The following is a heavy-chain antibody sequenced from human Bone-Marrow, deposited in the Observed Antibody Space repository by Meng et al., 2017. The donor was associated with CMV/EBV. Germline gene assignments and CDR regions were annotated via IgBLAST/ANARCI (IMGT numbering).Heavy chain of an antibody. D-gene: IGHD3-22*01. CDR1: GFSFTGNW. CDR3: VRDPAWLAVDY. CDR2: IKGDGSAK. J-gene: IGHJ4*02. V-gene: IGHV3-7*03. Sequence: GGSLRLSCAASGFSFTGNWMTWVRQAPAKGLVWVANIKGDGSAKYYADSVRGRFAISRDNANNILHLHMNSLRGEDTAVYYCVRDPAWLAVDYWGQGILVTVSS.